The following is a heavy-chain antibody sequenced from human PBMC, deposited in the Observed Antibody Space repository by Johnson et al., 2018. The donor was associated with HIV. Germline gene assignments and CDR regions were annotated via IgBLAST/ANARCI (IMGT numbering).Heavy chain of an antibody. V-gene: IGHV3-53*01. CDR1: GFTVSSNY. Sequence: VQLVESGGGLVQPGGSLRLSCAASGFTVSSNYMSWVRQAPGKGLEWVSVIYSGGSTYYADSVKGRFTIPRDNSKNTRYLQMNSLRAEDTAVYYCAREGTVSYGGAFDIWGQGTMVTVSS. CDR2: IYSGGST. J-gene: IGHJ3*02. D-gene: IGHD4-17*01. CDR3: AREGTVSYGGAFDI.